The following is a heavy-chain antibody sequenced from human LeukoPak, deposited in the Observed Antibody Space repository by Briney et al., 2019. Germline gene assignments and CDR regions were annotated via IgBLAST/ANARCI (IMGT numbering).Heavy chain of an antibody. Sequence: GGSLRLSCAASGFTFSSYEMNWVRQAPGKGLEWISYISSSGSTIYYADSVKGRFTISRDNAKNSLYLQMNSLRAEDTAVYYCARAERLDYFDYWGQGTLVTVSS. J-gene: IGHJ4*02. CDR3: ARAERLDYFDY. CDR2: ISSSGSTI. CDR1: GFTFSSYE. V-gene: IGHV3-48*03.